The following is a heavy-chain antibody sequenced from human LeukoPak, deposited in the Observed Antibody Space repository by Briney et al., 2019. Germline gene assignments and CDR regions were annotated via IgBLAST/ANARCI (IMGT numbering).Heavy chain of an antibody. CDR3: ARYGINYYDSSGSGAFDI. J-gene: IGHJ3*02. D-gene: IGHD3-22*01. Sequence: SVKVSCKASGGTFSSYAISWVRQAPGQGLEWMGGIIPIFGTANYAQKFQGRVTITTDESTSTAYMELSSLRSEDTAVYYCARYGINYYDSSGSGAFDIWGQGTMDTVSS. CDR2: IIPIFGTA. V-gene: IGHV1-69*05. CDR1: GGTFSSYA.